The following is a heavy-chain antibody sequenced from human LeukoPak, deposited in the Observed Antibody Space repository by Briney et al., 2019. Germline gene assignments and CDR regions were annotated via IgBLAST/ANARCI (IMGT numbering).Heavy chain of an antibody. V-gene: IGHV4-30-2*01. CDR1: GGSISRGDYP. D-gene: IGHD3-10*01. J-gene: IGHJ4*02. Sequence: PSQTLSLTCAVFGGSISRGDYPWSWIRQPPGKGLEWIGYIFHTGHTSYNPSLKSRVTISVDMSKNQLSLKLSSVTAADTAVYYCARGFYGSGSQFDYWGQGTLVTVSS. CDR3: ARGFYGSGSQFDY. CDR2: IFHTGHT.